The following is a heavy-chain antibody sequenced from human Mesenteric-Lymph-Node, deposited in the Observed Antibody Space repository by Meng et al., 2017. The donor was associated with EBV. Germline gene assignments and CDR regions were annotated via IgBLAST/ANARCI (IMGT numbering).Heavy chain of an antibody. J-gene: IGHJ4*02. CDR3: VHTPTRTYFLGDY. V-gene: IGHV2-5*02. D-gene: IGHD1-26*01. Sequence: QITLKESAPTLVNPTDTLTLTCTFSATSLSTIGGVSLIRPPPGKALEWLALNYWDGDDRYSPSLKSRLTITKDTSKNQVVLTMTNMAPVDTATYYCVHTPTRTYFLGDYWGQGILVTVSS. CDR2: NYWDGDD. CDR1: ATSLSTIGG.